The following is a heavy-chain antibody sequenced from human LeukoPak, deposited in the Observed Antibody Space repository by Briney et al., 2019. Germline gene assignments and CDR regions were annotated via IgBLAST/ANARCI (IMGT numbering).Heavy chain of an antibody. J-gene: IGHJ6*02. CDR2: IIPSFGTA. V-gene: IGHV1-69*01. CDR3: ARWRFGELSYYYYYGMDV. Sequence: SVMISCKASGGTFSSYAISWVRQAPGQGLEWMGGIIPSFGTANYAQKFQGRVTITADESTSTAYMELSSLRSEDTAVYYCARWRFGELSYYYYYGMDVWGQGTTVTVS. D-gene: IGHD3-10*01. CDR1: GGTFSSYA.